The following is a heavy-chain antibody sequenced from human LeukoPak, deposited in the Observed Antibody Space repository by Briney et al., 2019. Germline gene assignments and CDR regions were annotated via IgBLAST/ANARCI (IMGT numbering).Heavy chain of an antibody. CDR2: IKSKTDGGTT. J-gene: IGHJ4*02. Sequence: KSRGSLRLSCAASGITFTSAWMGWVRQAPGKGLEWVGRIKSKTDGGTTDYAAPVRGRFTISTDDSKITSYLQMNNLKIEDTAVYYCTTDGGITIRPLFDFWGQGTLVTVSS. V-gene: IGHV3-15*01. D-gene: IGHD1-14*01. CDR3: TTDGGITIRPLFDF. CDR1: GITFTSAW.